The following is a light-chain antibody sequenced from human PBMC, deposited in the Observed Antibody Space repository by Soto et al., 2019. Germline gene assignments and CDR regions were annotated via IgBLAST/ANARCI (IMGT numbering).Light chain of an antibody. CDR3: LQDDNLPRT. J-gene: IGKJ1*01. CDR2: AAS. CDR1: RDIGND. V-gene: IGKV1-6*01. Sequence: IQMTQSPLSLSASVGDRVIITCRASRDIGNDLGWYQQKPGKAPKLLIFAASTLHSGVPSRFSGSGSGTVFTLTISSLHPEDFATYFCLQDDNLPRTFGQGT.